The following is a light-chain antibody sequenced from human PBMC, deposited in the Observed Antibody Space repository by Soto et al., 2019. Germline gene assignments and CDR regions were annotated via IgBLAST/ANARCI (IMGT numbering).Light chain of an antibody. V-gene: IGLV2-14*03. Sequence: QSALTQPASVSGSPGQSISISCTGTSSDVGAYNYISWYQQHPGKAPKLIIYDVSNWPSGVSSRFSGSKSGNTASLTISGLQAEDGADYYCSAYTITSPYVFGTGTKLTVL. CDR2: DVS. J-gene: IGLJ1*01. CDR1: SSDVGAYNY. CDR3: SAYTITSPYV.